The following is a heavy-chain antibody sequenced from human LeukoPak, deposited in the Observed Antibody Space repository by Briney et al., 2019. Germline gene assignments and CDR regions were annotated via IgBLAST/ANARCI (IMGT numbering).Heavy chain of an antibody. V-gene: IGHV4-61*05. CDR2: IYYSGST. CDR1: GGSISSSSNY. Sequence: PSETLSLTCTVSGGSISSSSNYWGWIRQPPGKGLEWIGYIYYSGSTNYNPSLKSRVTISVDTSKNQFSLKLSSVTAADTAVYYCARAAAGYYYYYYMDVWGKGTTVTVSS. D-gene: IGHD6-13*01. J-gene: IGHJ6*03. CDR3: ARAAAGYYYYYYMDV.